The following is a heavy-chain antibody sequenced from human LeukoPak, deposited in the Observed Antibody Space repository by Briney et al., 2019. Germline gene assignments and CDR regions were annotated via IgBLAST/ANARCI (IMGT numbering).Heavy chain of an antibody. CDR3: AKDITPYYYDSSGRTSFDY. CDR2: ISWDGGST. D-gene: IGHD3-22*01. Sequence: QSGGSLRLSCAASGFTFDDYAMHWVRQAPGKGLEWVSLISWDGGSTYYADSVKGRFTISRDNSKNSLYLQMNSLRAEDTALYYCAKDITPYYYDSSGRTSFDYWGQGTLVTVSS. J-gene: IGHJ4*02. CDR1: GFTFDDYA. V-gene: IGHV3-43D*03.